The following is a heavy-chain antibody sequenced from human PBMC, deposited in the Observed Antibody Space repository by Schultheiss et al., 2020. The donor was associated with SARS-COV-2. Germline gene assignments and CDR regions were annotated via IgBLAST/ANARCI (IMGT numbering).Heavy chain of an antibody. J-gene: IGHJ6*02. V-gene: IGHV1-8*01. CDR2: MNPNSGNT. CDR1: GYTFTSYD. CDR3: ARTSIAARPSDYYYYGMDV. Sequence: ASVKVSCKASGYTFTSYDINWVRQATGQGLEWMGWMNPNSGNTGYAQKFQGRVTMTRNTSISTAYMELSSLRSEDTAVYYCARTSIAARPSDYYYYGMDVWGQGTTVTVSS. D-gene: IGHD6-6*01.